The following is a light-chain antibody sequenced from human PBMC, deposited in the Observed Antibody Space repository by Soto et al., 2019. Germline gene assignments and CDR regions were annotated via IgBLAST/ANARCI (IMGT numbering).Light chain of an antibody. J-gene: IGLJ2*01. Sequence: QSALTQPASVSGSPGQSITISCTGTSSDVGSYNLVSWYQQHPGKAPKLMIYEVSKRPSGVSNRFSGSKSGNTASLTISGLQAEDDADYYCCSYAGSSTSLVVFGGGTKLTVL. CDR1: SSDVGSYNL. CDR3: CSYAGSSTSLVV. V-gene: IGLV2-23*02. CDR2: EVS.